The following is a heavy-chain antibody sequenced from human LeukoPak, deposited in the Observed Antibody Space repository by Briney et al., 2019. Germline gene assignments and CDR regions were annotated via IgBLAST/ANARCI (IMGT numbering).Heavy chain of an antibody. CDR1: GFTFSNAW. Sequence: GGSLRLSCAASGFTFSNAWMSWVRQAPGKGLEWVGRIKDKTDGETTDYAAPVKGRFTISRDDSKTTLYLQMNSLKTEDTAVYYCTTDVYGDLNWFDPWGQGTLVTVSS. D-gene: IGHD4-17*01. CDR2: IKDKTDGETT. V-gene: IGHV3-15*01. J-gene: IGHJ5*02. CDR3: TTDVYGDLNWFDP.